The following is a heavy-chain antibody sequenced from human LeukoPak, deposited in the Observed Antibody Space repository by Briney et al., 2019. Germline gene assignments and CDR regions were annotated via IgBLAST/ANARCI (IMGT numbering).Heavy chain of an antibody. Sequence: SETLSLTCAVYGGSFSGYYWSWIRQPPGKGLEWIGEIKHSGSTNYNPSLKSRVTISVDTSKNQFSLKLSSVTAADTAVYYCARVVYCSSTSCYFDAFDLWGQGTMVTVSS. J-gene: IGHJ3*01. V-gene: IGHV4-34*01. CDR3: ARVVYCSSTSCYFDAFDL. CDR2: IKHSGST. D-gene: IGHD2-2*01. CDR1: GGSFSGYY.